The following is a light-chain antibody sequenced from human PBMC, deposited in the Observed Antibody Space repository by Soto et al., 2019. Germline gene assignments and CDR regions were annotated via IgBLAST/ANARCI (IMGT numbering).Light chain of an antibody. CDR3: SSYAGSDNFEV. CDR1: RSDVGDYNY. Sequence: QSALTQPPSASGSTGQSVTISCTGARSDVGDYNYVSWYQQHPGKAPKLLIYEVTKRPSGVPDRFSGSKSANTASLTVSGLQAEDEAYYYCSSYAGSDNFEVFGGGTKLTVL. V-gene: IGLV2-8*01. CDR2: EVT. J-gene: IGLJ2*01.